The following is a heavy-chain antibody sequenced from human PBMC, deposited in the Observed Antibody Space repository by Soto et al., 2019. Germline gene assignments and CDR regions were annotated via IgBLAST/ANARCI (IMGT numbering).Heavy chain of an antibody. V-gene: IGHV1-2*06. CDR3: AREVTYGGGSFSLGL. Sequence: SVKVSCKTSGYFFTSHYIHWVRLAPVRGLEWMGRINPNNGDTNSPQKFQGRVTMTSDTSISTAYMEMSGLRSDDTALYYRAREVTYGGGSFSLGLWGQGTLVTVSS. CDR1: GYFFTSHY. J-gene: IGHJ4*02. D-gene: IGHD3-10*01. CDR2: INPNNGDT.